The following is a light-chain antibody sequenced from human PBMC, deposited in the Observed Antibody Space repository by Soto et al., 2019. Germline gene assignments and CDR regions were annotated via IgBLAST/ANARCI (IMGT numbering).Light chain of an antibody. V-gene: IGLV2-14*01. CDR2: EVS. Sequence: QSVLTQPASVSGSPGQSISISCTGTSSDVGAYNYVSWYQLHPGKAPKLIISEVSNRPSGVSSRFSGSKSANTASLTISGLRAEDEADYYCSSYTRRSTQVFGTGTKLTVL. J-gene: IGLJ1*01. CDR3: SSYTRRSTQV. CDR1: SSDVGAYNY.